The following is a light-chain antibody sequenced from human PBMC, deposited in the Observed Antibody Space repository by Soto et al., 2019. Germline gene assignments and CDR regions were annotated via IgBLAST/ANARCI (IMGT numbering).Light chain of an antibody. CDR2: AAS. Sequence: AIRMTQSPSSFSASTGDRVTITCRASQGISSYLAWYQQKPGKAPKLLIYAASTLQSGVPSRFSGSGSETDLTLTISRLQSEDFSTYYCQQYYSYPPTFGGGTNVEI. CDR1: QGISSY. J-gene: IGKJ4*01. CDR3: QQYYSYPPT. V-gene: IGKV1-8*01.